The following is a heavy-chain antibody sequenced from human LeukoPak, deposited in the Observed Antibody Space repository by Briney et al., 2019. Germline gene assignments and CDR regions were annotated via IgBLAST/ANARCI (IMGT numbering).Heavy chain of an antibody. J-gene: IGHJ6*03. Sequence: LVKVSXKASGGTFSSYTISWVRQAPGQGLEWMGRIIPILGIANYAQKFQGRVTITADKSTSTAYMELSSLRSEDTAVYYCASSRFLSYYYYYMDVWGKGTTVTVSS. CDR1: GGTFSSYT. CDR2: IIPILGIA. CDR3: ASSRFLSYYYYYMDV. D-gene: IGHD2/OR15-2a*01. V-gene: IGHV1-69*02.